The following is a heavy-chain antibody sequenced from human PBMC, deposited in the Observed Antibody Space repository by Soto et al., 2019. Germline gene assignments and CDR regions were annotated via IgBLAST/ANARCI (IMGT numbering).Heavy chain of an antibody. V-gene: IGHV4-31*03. CDR1: GGSFSSGGYY. CDR2: IYYSGST. CDR3: ARATSFSGHHGY. D-gene: IGHD2-8*02. J-gene: IGHJ4*02. Sequence: QLQLQESGPGLVKPSQTLSLACTVSGGSFSSGGYYWSWIRQLPGKGLEWIGYIYYSGSTYYNQSLKSRFKISLETSKNQFSLKLSSVTAADTAVYYCARATSFSGHHGYWGQGTLVTVSS.